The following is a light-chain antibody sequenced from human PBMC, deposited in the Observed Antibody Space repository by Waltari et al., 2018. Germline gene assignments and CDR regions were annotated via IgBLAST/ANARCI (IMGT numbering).Light chain of an antibody. CDR3: QSYDTSLSVV. CDR2: GSS. J-gene: IGLJ3*02. Sequence: QSVLTQPPSVSGAPGQRVTIPCTGSGSNIGAGYDVHWYQQLPRAAPKLLIYGSSTRPLGVPDRFFGSTSGTSASLTITVLQAEDEADYYCQSYDTSLSVVFGGGTKLTVL. CDR1: GSNIGAGYD. V-gene: IGLV1-40*01.